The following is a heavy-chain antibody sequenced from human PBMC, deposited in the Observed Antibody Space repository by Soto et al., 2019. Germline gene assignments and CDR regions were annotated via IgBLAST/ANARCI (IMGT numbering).Heavy chain of an antibody. CDR1: GDSINSDKYY. J-gene: IGHJ4*03. CDR2: IYFRGNT. CDR3: ARLEGLATISYYFDF. D-gene: IGHD3-9*01. Sequence: PSETLSLTCSVSGDSINSDKYYWGWIRQPPGKGLEWIGSIYFRGNTYYNPSLQTRVTISLDKSKSQFSLTLNSVTAADSAVYLCARLEGLATISYYFDFWGQGALVTVSS. V-gene: IGHV4-39*01.